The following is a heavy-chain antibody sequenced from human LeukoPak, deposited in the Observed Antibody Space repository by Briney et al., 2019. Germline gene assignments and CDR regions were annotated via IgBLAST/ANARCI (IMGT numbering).Heavy chain of an antibody. V-gene: IGHV3-7*01. Sequence: GGSLRLSCAASGFTFSSYWMSRVRQAPGKGLEWVANIKQDGSEKYYVDSVKGRFTISRDNAKNSLYLQMNSLRAEDTAVYYCARVSSLIVVVTDYFDYWGQGTLVTVSS. CDR1: GFTFSSYW. CDR2: IKQDGSEK. D-gene: IGHD3-22*01. J-gene: IGHJ4*02. CDR3: ARVSSLIVVVTDYFDY.